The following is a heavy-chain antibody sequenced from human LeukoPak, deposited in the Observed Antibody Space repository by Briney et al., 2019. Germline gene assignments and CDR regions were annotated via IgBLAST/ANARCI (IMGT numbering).Heavy chain of an antibody. D-gene: IGHD2-8*01. Sequence: ASVKVSCKASGYTFTSYGISWVRQAPGQGLEWMGWISAYNGNTNYAQKLQGRVTMTRDTSISTAYMELSRLRSDDTAVYYCARVTSHGDMDVWGKGTTVTVSS. CDR1: GYTFTSYG. CDR2: ISAYNGNT. CDR3: ARVTSHGDMDV. V-gene: IGHV1-18*01. J-gene: IGHJ6*03.